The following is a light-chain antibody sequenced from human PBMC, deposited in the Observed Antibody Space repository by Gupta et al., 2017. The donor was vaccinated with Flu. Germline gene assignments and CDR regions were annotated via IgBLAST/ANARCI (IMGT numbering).Light chain of an antibody. Sequence: SLGERATINCKSSQSFLYSSNNKNYLAWYQQKPGQPPNLLIYWASTRESGVPDRFSGSGSGTDFTLTISSLQAEDVAVYYCQQYYTTPWTFGQGTKVEI. J-gene: IGKJ1*01. V-gene: IGKV4-1*01. CDR3: QQYYTTPWT. CDR1: QSFLYSSNNKNY. CDR2: WAS.